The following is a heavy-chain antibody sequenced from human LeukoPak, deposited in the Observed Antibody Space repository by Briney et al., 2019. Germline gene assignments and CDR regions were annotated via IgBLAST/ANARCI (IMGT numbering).Heavy chain of an antibody. CDR2: IYHSGST. CDR1: GYSISSGYY. Sequence: PSETLSLTCTVSGYSISSGYYWGWIRQPPGKGLEWIGSIYHSGSTYYNPSLKSRVTISVDTSKNQFSLKLSSVTAADTAVYYCARGLFPTSYYDSSGYFQHWGQGTLVTVSS. J-gene: IGHJ1*01. D-gene: IGHD3-22*01. CDR3: ARGLFPTSYYDSSGYFQH. V-gene: IGHV4-38-2*02.